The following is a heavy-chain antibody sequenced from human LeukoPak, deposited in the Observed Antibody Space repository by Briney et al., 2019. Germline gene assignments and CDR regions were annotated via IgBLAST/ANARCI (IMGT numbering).Heavy chain of an antibody. CDR3: TRGENWQQLVQF. CDR2: IYSGGST. Sequence: TGGSLRLSCAASGFTVSSNYMSWVRQAPGKGLEWVSIIYSGGSTYYAGSVKGRFTISRGNSKNTLYLQMNSLTAEDTAVYHCTRGENWQQLVQFWGQGTLVTVSS. CDR1: GFTVSSNY. V-gene: IGHV3-53*01. D-gene: IGHD6-13*01. J-gene: IGHJ4*02.